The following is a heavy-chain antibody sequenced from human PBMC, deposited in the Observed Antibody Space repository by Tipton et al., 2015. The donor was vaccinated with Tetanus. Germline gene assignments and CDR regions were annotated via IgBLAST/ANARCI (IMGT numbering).Heavy chain of an antibody. CDR3: ARANLDFPKKGPFDY. Sequence: TLSLTCTVSGGSVRSGDYYWTWIRQPPGKGLEWVGYIDNGGRTNYTPSLKSRLTISLDKAKKQFSLNLTSVTAADTAVYFCARANLDFPKKGPFDYWGQGTLVTVSS. V-gene: IGHV4-61*08. CDR1: GGSVRSGDYY. D-gene: IGHD2/OR15-2a*01. J-gene: IGHJ4*02. CDR2: IDNGGRT.